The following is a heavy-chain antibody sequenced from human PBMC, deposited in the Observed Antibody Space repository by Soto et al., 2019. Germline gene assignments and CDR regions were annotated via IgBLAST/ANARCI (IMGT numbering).Heavy chain of an antibody. CDR2: ISSSGSTI. D-gene: IGHD2-2*01. CDR1: GFTFSDYY. CDR3: ARDSFDIVVVPAAVGYYYMDV. V-gene: IGHV3-11*01. Sequence: GGSLRLSCAASGFTFSDYYMSWIRQAPGKGLEWVSYISSSGSTIYYADSVKGRFTISRDNAKNSLYLQMNSLRAEDTAVYYCARDSFDIVVVPAAVGYYYMDVWGKGTTVTVSS. J-gene: IGHJ6*03.